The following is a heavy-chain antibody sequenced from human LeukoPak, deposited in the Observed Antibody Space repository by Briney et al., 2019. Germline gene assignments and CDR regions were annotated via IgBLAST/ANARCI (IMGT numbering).Heavy chain of an antibody. CDR2: IYSGGTT. CDR3: ARDQYSYAHAAH. CDR1: GFTVSSNY. J-gene: IGHJ4*02. V-gene: IGHV3-66*01. D-gene: IGHD5-18*01. Sequence: GGSLRLSCAASGFTVSSNYMSWVRQAPGKGLEWVSAIYSGGTTYYADSVKGRFTISRDNSKNTLHLQMNSLRAEDTAVYYCARDQYSYAHAAHWGQGTLVTVSS.